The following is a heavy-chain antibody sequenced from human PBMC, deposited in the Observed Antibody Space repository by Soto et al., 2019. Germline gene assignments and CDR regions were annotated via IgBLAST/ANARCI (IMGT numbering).Heavy chain of an antibody. Sequence: GESLKISCKGSGYSFTSYWSGWVRQMPGKGLEWMGIIYPGDSDTRYSPSFQGQVTISADKSTSTAYLQWSSLKASDTAMYYCARHRFGELLPYYGMDVWGQGTTVTVSS. CDR1: GYSFTSYW. D-gene: IGHD3-10*01. V-gene: IGHV5-51*01. J-gene: IGHJ6*02. CDR3: ARHRFGELLPYYGMDV. CDR2: IYPGDSDT.